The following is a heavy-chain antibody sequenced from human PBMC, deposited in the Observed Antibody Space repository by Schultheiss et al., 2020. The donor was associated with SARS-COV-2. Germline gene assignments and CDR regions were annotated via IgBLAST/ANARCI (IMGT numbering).Heavy chain of an antibody. V-gene: IGHV3-71*01. CDR3: ARDSEYGHYYYYGMDV. J-gene: IGHJ6*02. D-gene: IGHD6-6*01. Sequence: GGSLRLSCAASGFTFSDYYMSWIRQAPGKGLEWVGFIRSKAYGGTTEYAASVKGRFTISRDDSKSIAYLQMNSLKTEDTAVYYCARDSEYGHYYYYGMDVWGQGTTVTVSS. CDR1: GFTFSDYY. CDR2: IRSKAYGGTT.